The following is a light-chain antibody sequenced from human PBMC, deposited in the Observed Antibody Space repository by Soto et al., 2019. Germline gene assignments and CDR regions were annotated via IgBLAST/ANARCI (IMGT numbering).Light chain of an antibody. J-gene: IGKJ5*01. Sequence: EMVLTQSQSTLPWSPAEGACLXCRASPSVTNFLAWYQQKPGQAPRLLIYGAFNRATGIPARFSGSGSGTDFTLTISSLEPEHSAVYYCQQRNVWPPVTFGQGTRLEIK. V-gene: IGKV3-11*01. CDR1: PSVTNF. CDR2: GAF. CDR3: QQRNVWPPVT.